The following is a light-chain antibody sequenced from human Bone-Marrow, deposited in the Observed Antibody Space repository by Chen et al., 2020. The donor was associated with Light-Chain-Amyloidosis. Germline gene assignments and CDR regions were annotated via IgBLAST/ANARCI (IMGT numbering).Light chain of an antibody. J-gene: IGLJ3*02. CDR3: QVWDRSSDRPV. CDR2: DGS. V-gene: IGLV3-21*02. CDR1: NIGTTS. Sequence: SYVLTLPSPVSVAPGQPATIAWGGKNIGTTSVHWYQQTPGQAPLLVVYDGSDRPSGIPERLSGSNSGNTATLTISRVEAGDEADYYCQVWDRSSDRPVFGGGTKLTVL.